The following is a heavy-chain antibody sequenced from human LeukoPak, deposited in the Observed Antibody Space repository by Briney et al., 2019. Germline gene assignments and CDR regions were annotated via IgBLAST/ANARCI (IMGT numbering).Heavy chain of an antibody. V-gene: IGHV1-18*01. Sequence: ASVKVSCKASGGTFSSYAISWVRQAPGQGLEWMGWISAYNGNTNYAQKLQGRVTMTTDTSTSTAYMELRSLRSDDTAVYYCARDLAAAGVFAFDIWGQGTMVTVSS. CDR1: GGTFSSYA. D-gene: IGHD6-13*01. J-gene: IGHJ3*02. CDR2: ISAYNGNT. CDR3: ARDLAAAGVFAFDI.